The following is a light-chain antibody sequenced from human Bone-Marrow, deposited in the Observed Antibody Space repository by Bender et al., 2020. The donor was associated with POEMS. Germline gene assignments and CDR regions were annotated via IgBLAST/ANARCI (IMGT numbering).Light chain of an antibody. J-gene: IGLJ1*01. CDR1: GSNIGGYP. V-gene: IGLV1-44*01. Sequence: QSVLTQPPSVSGTPGQRVTISCSGSGSNIGGYPVNWYQQLPGTAPRLLIYTNNERPSGVSNRFSGSKSGNTASLTISGLQAEDEADYYCTSYTRITTYVFGTGTKVTVL. CDR2: TNN. CDR3: TSYTRITTYV.